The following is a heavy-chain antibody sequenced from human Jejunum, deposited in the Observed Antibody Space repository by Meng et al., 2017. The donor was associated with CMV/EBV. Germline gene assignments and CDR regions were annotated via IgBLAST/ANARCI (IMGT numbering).Heavy chain of an antibody. Sequence: GDSFTNSMYYWGWIRQSPRKGLDWVASIHYTGGTYYNPSLKSRVTISLDTSKSQFSLELTSVTAADTATYYCVRDRGDGSGSYYDYWGPGTVVTVSS. CDR1: GDSFTNSMYY. CDR3: VRDRGDGSGSYYDY. D-gene: IGHD3-10*01. CDR2: IHYTGGT. V-gene: IGHV4-39*07. J-gene: IGHJ4*02.